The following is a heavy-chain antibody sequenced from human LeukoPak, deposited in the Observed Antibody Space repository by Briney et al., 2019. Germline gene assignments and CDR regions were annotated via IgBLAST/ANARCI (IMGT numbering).Heavy chain of an antibody. D-gene: IGHD2-15*01. V-gene: IGHV4-59*01. Sequence: SETLCLTCTVSGDSIRNYYWTWIRQPPGKGRQWIGKTYYSRTTKYNPFLKSRATISVDTSKNQFSLKLTSVTAADTAVYYCARDRRYCNGGSCYSYDAFDIWGQGTMVTVSS. CDR1: GDSIRNYY. J-gene: IGHJ3*02. CDR2: TYYSRTT. CDR3: ARDRRYCNGGSCYSYDAFDI.